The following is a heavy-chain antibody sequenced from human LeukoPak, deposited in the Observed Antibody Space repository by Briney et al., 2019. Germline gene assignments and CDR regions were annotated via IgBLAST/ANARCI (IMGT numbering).Heavy chain of an antibody. Sequence: GGSLRLSCAASGFTFSSYAMHWVRQAPGKGLEWVAVISYDGSNKYYADSVKGRFTISRDNSKNTLYLQMNSLRAEDTAVYYCGQTLYWGQGTLVTVSS. V-gene: IGHV3-30*01. CDR3: GQTLY. CDR2: ISYDGSNK. CDR1: GFTFSSYA. J-gene: IGHJ4*02. D-gene: IGHD4-23*01.